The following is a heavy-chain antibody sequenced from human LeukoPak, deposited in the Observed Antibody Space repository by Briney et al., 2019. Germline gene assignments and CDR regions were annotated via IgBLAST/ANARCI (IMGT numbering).Heavy chain of an antibody. D-gene: IGHD6-19*01. V-gene: IGHV3-66*01. CDR2: IYSGGST. J-gene: IGHJ4*02. Sequence: GGSLRLSCAASGFTVSSNYMSWVRQAPGKGLEWVSVIYSGGSTYYADSVKGRFTISRDNSKNTLYLQMNSLRAEDTAVYYCAKPRYSSGCCDFDCWGQGTLVTVSS. CDR1: GFTVSSNY. CDR3: AKPRYSSGCCDFDC.